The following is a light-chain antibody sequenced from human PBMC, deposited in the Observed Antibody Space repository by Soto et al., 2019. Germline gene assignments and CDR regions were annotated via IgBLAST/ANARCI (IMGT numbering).Light chain of an antibody. CDR2: RTS. V-gene: IGKV3-15*01. J-gene: IGKJ4*01. CDR3: QQYNNWPRAT. Sequence: EIVMTHSPATLSVSPCEGAALSCSASQSISSNLAWYQQKPGQAPRLLMFRTSSRATGFPARFSGSGSGTEFNLTISSLQSEDFGVYYCQQYNNWPRATFGGGTKVDI. CDR1: QSISSN.